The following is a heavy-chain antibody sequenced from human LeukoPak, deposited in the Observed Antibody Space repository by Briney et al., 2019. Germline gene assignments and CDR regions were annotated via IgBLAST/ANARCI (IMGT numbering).Heavy chain of an antibody. CDR3: AAVLTAYSSIDY. CDR1: SGSVTSGSYY. CDR2: IFYTGST. J-gene: IGHJ4*02. Sequence: SETLSLTCTVSSGSVTSGSYYWSWIRQPPGKGLEWIGCIFYTGSTNYNPSLKSRVTISVDTSKNQFSLKLSSVTAADTALYYCAAVLTAYSSIDYWGQGILVTVSS. V-gene: IGHV4-61*01. D-gene: IGHD3-9*01.